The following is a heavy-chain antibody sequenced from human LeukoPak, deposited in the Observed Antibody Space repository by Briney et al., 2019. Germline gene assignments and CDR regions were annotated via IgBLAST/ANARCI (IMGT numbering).Heavy chain of an antibody. Sequence: SVKVSCKASGGTFSSYAISWVRQAPGQGLEWMGGIIPIFGTANYAQKFQGRVTITADESTSTAYMELSSLRSEDTAVCYWARALPGYDFWRGYRNYQYYMDVWGKGTTVTVSS. CDR2: IIPIFGTA. J-gene: IGHJ6*03. CDR3: ARALPGYDFWRGYRNYQYYMDV. CDR1: GGTFSSYA. V-gene: IGHV1-69*13. D-gene: IGHD3-3*01.